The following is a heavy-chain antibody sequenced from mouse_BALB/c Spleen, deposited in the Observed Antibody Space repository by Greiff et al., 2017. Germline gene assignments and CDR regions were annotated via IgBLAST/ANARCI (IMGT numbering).Heavy chain of an antibody. Sequence: EVQLQESGPGLVKPSQSLSLTCTVTGYSITSDYAWNWIRQFPGNKLEWMGYISYSGSTSYNPSLKSRISITRDTSKNQFFLQLNSVTTEDTATYYCARRDYGNYDALDYWGQGTSVTVSS. D-gene: IGHD2-1*01. J-gene: IGHJ4*01. CDR2: ISYSGST. CDR1: GYSITSDYA. CDR3: ARRDYGNYDALDY. V-gene: IGHV3-2*02.